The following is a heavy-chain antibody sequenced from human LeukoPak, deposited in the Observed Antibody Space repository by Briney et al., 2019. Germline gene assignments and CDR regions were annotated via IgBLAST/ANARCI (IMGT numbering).Heavy chain of an antibody. CDR3: AGRGVTNDY. V-gene: IGHV4-34*01. CDR1: GGSFSGYY. J-gene: IGHJ4*02. Sequence: SETLSLTCAVYGGSFSGYYWSWIRQPPGKGLEWIGEINHSGGTNYNPSLKSRVTISVDTSKNQFSLKLSSVTAADTAVYYCAGRGVTNDYWGQGTLVTVSS. D-gene: IGHD3-10*01. CDR2: INHSGGT.